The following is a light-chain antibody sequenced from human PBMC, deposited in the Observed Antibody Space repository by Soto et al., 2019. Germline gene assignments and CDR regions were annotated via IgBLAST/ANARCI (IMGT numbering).Light chain of an antibody. CDR2: SAS. CDR3: QQLNSYPLT. Sequence: EIVMTQSPATLSVSPGETATLSCRASQRVGINLAWYQQKPGQAPRLLIYSASTRASGIPDRFSGSGSGTDFTLTISSLQPEDFATYYCQQLNSYPLTFGGGTKVDIK. J-gene: IGKJ4*01. V-gene: IGKV3-15*01. CDR1: QRVGIN.